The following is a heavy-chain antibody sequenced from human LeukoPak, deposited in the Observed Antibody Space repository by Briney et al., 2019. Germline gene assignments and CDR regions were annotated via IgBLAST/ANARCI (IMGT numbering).Heavy chain of an antibody. J-gene: IGHJ5*02. CDR2: INHSGST. CDR3: ARASSSGWFDP. D-gene: IGHD6-6*01. V-gene: IGHV4-34*01. Sequence: PSETLSLTCAVYGGSFSGYYWSWIRQPPGKGLEWIGEINHSGSTNYSPSLKSRVTISVDTSKNQFSLKLSSVTAADTAVYYCARASSSGWFDPWGQGTLVTVSS. CDR1: GGSFSGYY.